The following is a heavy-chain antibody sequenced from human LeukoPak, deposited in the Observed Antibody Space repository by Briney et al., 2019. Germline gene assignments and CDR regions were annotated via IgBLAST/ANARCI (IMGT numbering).Heavy chain of an antibody. V-gene: IGHV4-59*08. J-gene: IGHJ3*02. Sequence: SETLSLTCTVSGGSISSYYWSWIRQPPGKRLEWIGYIYYSGSTNYNPSLKSRVTISIDTSKNQFSLKLSSVTAADTAVYYCASDIVVVPAAHDAFDIWGQGTMVTVSS. CDR3: ASDIVVVPAAHDAFDI. CDR1: GGSISSYY. CDR2: IYYSGST. D-gene: IGHD2-2*01.